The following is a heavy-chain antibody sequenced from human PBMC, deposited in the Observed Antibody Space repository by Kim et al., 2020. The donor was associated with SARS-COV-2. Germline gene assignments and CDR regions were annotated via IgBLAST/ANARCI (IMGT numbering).Heavy chain of an antibody. CDR3: ARDPARITMIVAKSNRNDAFDI. V-gene: IGHV3-48*02. CDR2: ISSSSSTI. CDR1: GFTFSSYS. D-gene: IGHD3-22*01. Sequence: GGSLRLSCAASGFTFSSYSMNWVRQAPGKGLEWVSYISSSSSTIYYADSVKGRFTISRDNAKNSLYLQMNSLRDEDTAVYYCARDPARITMIVAKSNRNDAFDIWGQGTMVTVSS. J-gene: IGHJ3*02.